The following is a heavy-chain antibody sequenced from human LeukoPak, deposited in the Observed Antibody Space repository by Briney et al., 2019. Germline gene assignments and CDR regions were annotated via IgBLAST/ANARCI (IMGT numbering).Heavy chain of an antibody. D-gene: IGHD3-10*01. Sequence: GGSLRLSCAASGFTFRSYVMNWVRQTPGKGLEWVSAISGSGGSTYYADSVKGRFTISRDNSKNTLYLQMNSLRAEDTAVYYCAKDVLGGSGSFDYWGQGTLVTVSS. CDR3: AKDVLGGSGSFDY. J-gene: IGHJ4*02. V-gene: IGHV3-23*01. CDR1: GFTFRSYV. CDR2: ISGSGGST.